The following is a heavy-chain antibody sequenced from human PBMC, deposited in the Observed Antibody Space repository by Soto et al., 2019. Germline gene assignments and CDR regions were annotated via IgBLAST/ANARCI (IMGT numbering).Heavy chain of an antibody. CDR2: ISSSSSTI. V-gene: IGHV3-48*02. J-gene: IGHJ4*02. Sequence: GGSLRLSCAASGFTFSSYSMNWVRQAPGKGLEWVSYISSSSSTIYYADSVKGRFTISRDNAKNSLYPQMNSLRDEDTAVYYCARDVGATDDRYDYWGQGTLVTVSS. CDR1: GFTFSSYS. CDR3: ARDVGATDDRYDY. D-gene: IGHD1-26*01.